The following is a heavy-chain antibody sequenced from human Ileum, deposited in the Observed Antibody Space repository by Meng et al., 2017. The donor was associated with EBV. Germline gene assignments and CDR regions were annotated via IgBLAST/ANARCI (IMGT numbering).Heavy chain of an antibody. CDR1: GFTFSGHW. J-gene: IGHJ4*02. Sequence: VQLLEGGGGLVQPGGSLGLSCAASGFTFSGHWIHWVRQTPGKGLVWVSNINTDGSITNYADPVKGRFTISRDNARNTLYLQMNSLRAEDTAVYYCARGGSTVPDAKPSWGQGTLVTVSS. CDR3: ARGGSTVPDAKPS. V-gene: IGHV3-74*01. CDR2: INTDGSIT. D-gene: IGHD2-2*02.